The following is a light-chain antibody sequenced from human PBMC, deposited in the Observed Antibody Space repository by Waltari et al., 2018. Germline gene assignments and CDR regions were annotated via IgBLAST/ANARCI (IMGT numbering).Light chain of an antibody. V-gene: IGLV2-14*01. CDR1: SSDVGGYTY. CDR3: SSYTSSSTPYV. Sequence: QSALTQPASVSGSPGQSLTISCTGTSSDVGGYTYVSWYQQHPGKAPKVMIYEVSNRPSGVSNRFSGSKSGNTASLTISGLQAEDEADYYCSSYTSSSTPYVFGTGTKVTVL. CDR2: EVS. J-gene: IGLJ1*01.